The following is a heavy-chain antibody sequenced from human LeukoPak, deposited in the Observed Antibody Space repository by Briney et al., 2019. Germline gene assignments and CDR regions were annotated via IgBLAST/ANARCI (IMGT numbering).Heavy chain of an antibody. CDR1: GYSISSAYY. CDR2: IDHSGSP. V-gene: IGHV4-38-2*02. Sequence: SETLSLTCTVSGYSISSAYYWGWIRQPPGKGLEWIGNIDHSGSPYYNPSLKSRVTISVDSSKNLFSLKLSSVTAADTAVYYCASPTDYYDSGSLWGAFDIWGQGTMVTVSS. CDR3: ASPTDYYDSGSLWGAFDI. J-gene: IGHJ3*02. D-gene: IGHD3-10*01.